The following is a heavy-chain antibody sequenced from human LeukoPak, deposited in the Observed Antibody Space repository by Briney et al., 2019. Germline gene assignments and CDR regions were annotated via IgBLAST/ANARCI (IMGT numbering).Heavy chain of an antibody. D-gene: IGHD3-10*01. CDR3: ARYGSGPYYYYYGMDV. CDR2: ICYSGST. CDR1: GGSISSYY. J-gene: IGHJ6*02. V-gene: IGHV4-59*13. Sequence: SETLSLTCTVSGGSISSYYWSWIRQPPGKGLEWIGYICYSGSTNYNPSLKSRVTISVDTSKNQFSLKLSSVTAADTAVYYCARYGSGPYYYYYGMDVWGQGTTVTVS.